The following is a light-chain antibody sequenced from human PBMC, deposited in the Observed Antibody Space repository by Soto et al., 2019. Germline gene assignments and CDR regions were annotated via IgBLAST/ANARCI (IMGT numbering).Light chain of an antibody. V-gene: IGKV4-1*01. CDR2: WAS. CDR3: QQYYRPPQP. Sequence: DIVMTQSPDSLAVSLGERATINCKSSQSVLNNSHNKNYLAWYQQKPGQPPKLLISWASTRESGVPDRFSGSGSVSDFTLAISSLQAEDVAVYYCQQYYRPPQPVGQGTKVEIK. J-gene: IGKJ1*01. CDR1: QSVLNNSHNKNY.